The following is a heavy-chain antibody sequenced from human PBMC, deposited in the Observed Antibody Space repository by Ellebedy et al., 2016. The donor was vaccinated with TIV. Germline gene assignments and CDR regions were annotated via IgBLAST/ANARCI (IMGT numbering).Heavy chain of an antibody. Sequence: AASVKVSCKPSGYTFTSYAIIGARQAPGQGLEWMGWISVYYGNTNYAQKRQGRVTMTTDTSTSTANMELRSLRSDDTAVYYCSRRWLPTSPQNRYRKMEVDYWGQGTLVTVSS. V-gene: IGHV1-18*01. D-gene: IGHD3-9*01. CDR2: ISVYYGNT. CDR1: GYTFTSYA. CDR3: SRRWLPTSPQNRYRKMEVDY. J-gene: IGHJ4*02.